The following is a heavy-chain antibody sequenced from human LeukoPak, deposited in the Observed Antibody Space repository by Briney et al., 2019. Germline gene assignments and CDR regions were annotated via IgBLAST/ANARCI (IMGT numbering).Heavy chain of an antibody. V-gene: IGHV1-69*04. CDR2: IIPILGIA. Sequence: GASGKVSCKASGGTFTSYAISWVRQAPGQGLEWMGRIIPILGIANYAQKFQGRVTITADTSTSTAYIELSSLRSEDTAVYYCARVVSTEWLYDGERSSNPWGQGTLVTVSS. D-gene: IGHD3-3*01. CDR3: ARVVSTEWLYDGERSSNP. J-gene: IGHJ5*02. CDR1: GGTFTSYA.